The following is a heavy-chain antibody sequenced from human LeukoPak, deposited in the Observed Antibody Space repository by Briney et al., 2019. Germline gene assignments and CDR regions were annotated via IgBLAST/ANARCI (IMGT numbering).Heavy chain of an antibody. D-gene: IGHD3-10*01. V-gene: IGHV1-2*02. Sequence: GASVKVSCKASGYTFTGYYMHWVREAPGQVLEWMGWINPNSGGTNYAQKFQGRVTMTRDTSISTAYMELSRLRSDDTAVYYCARAPVDYYGSGSYFFDYWGQGTLVTVSS. CDR2: INPNSGGT. J-gene: IGHJ4*02. CDR3: ARAPVDYYGSGSYFFDY. CDR1: GYTFTGYY.